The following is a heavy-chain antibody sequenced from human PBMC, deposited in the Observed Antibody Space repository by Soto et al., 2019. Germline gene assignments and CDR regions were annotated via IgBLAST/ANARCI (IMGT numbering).Heavy chain of an antibody. CDR3: AKGLYSSSWYWPVHH. CDR1: GFTFSRYW. CDR2: IKEDGSEK. Sequence: GGSLRLSCAASGFTFSRYWMSWVRQAPGKGLEWVANIKEDGSEKSYVDSVKGRFTISRDNAKNSLYLQMNSLRAEDTALYYCAKGLYSSSWYWPVHHCGQGTLVTVSS. J-gene: IGHJ1*01. V-gene: IGHV3-7*03. D-gene: IGHD6-13*01.